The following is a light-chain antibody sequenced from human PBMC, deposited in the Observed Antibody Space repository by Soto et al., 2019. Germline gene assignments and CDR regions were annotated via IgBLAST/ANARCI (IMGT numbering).Light chain of an antibody. J-gene: IGLJ1*01. CDR3: CSYAGSGAWGV. V-gene: IGLV2-23*02. CDR2: EVT. CDR1: SRDVGYYNL. Sequence: QSVLTQPASVSGSPGQSITISCTGTSRDVGYYNLVSWFRQHPGNAPKLIIYEVTKRPSGVSDRFSGSKSGNTASLTISGLQLEDEADYYGCSYAGSGAWGVFGAGTKVTVL.